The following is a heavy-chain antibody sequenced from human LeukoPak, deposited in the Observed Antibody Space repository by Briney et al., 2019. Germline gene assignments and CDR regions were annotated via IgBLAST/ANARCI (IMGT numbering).Heavy chain of an antibody. CDR1: GFTVSSNY. D-gene: IGHD3-3*01. CDR2: IYSGGST. Sequence: GGSLGLSCAASGFTVSSNYMSWVRQAPGKGLEWVSVIYSGGSTYYADSVKGRFTISRDNSKNTLYLQMNSLRAADTAVYYCAREIMVAYYDFWSGYYGEPWFDPWGQGTLVTVSS. J-gene: IGHJ5*02. V-gene: IGHV3-66*01. CDR3: AREIMVAYYDFWSGYYGEPWFDP.